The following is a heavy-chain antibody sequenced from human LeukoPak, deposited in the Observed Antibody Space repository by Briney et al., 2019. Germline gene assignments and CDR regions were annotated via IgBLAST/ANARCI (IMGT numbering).Heavy chain of an antibody. J-gene: IGHJ4*02. V-gene: IGHV1-46*01. Sequence: ASVKVSCNASGYRFTSYDMHWVRQAPGQGLEWMGIINPSGGSTSYAQRFQGRVAMTRDTSTTTVYMEVNSLTSEDTAVYFCARDEPTAAPFYYWGQGTLVTVSS. CDR1: GYRFTSYD. CDR2: INPSGGST. D-gene: IGHD6-13*01. CDR3: ARDEPTAAPFYY.